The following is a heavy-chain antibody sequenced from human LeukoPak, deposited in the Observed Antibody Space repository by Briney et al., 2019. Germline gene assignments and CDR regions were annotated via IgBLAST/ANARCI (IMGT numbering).Heavy chain of an antibody. Sequence: GGSLRLSCAASGFSVSTSYMSWVRQAPGKGLEWVSLIYTGGGTYSADSVKGRFTISRDNSKNTLYLHMNSLGAEDTAVYYCARGSYGDFTAFDYWGQGTLVTVSS. J-gene: IGHJ4*02. D-gene: IGHD4-17*01. V-gene: IGHV3-66*01. CDR1: GFSVSTSY. CDR3: ARGSYGDFTAFDY. CDR2: IYTGGGT.